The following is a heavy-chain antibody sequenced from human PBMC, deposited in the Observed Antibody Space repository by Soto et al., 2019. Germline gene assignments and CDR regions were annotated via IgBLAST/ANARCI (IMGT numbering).Heavy chain of an antibody. CDR2: IYWDDDK. J-gene: IGHJ4*02. CDR1: GFSLSTDGAG. V-gene: IGHV2-5*02. Sequence: QITLKESGPTLVKPTQTLTLTCTFSGFSLSTDGAGVGWIRQPPGKALEWLALIYWDDDKRYSPSLRTRIFITRDTSKNQVVVTVTNVDPVDTATYYCAHRSRSDFWRGTVDHGGQGTLVTVSS. D-gene: IGHD3-3*01. CDR3: AHRSRSDFWRGTVDH.